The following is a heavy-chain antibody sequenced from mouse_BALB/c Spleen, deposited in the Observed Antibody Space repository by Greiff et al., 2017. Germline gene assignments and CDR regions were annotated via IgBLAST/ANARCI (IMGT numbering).Heavy chain of an antibody. CDR2: INPGNGDT. D-gene: IGHD5-1-1*01. CDR3: TRPVNTRVDY. J-gene: IGHJ4*01. CDR1: GYSINSYW. V-gene: IGHV1-5*01. Sequence: VQLQQSGTVLARPGASVKLSCKASGYSINSYWMHWVKQRPGQGLEWIGAINPGNGDTRYNPKFQGKAKLTADTSASTAYMELSSLTTEDSAVNDCTRPVNTRVDYWGQGTSVTVSS.